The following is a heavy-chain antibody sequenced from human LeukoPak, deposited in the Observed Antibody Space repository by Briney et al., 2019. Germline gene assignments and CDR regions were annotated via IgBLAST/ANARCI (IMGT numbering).Heavy chain of an antibody. Sequence: PSQTLSLTCTVCGGSISGGGYYWNWIRQHPGKGLEWIGHINYSGYSNYNPFLRSRVTMSVDTSRNRFSLKLTSVSAADTAVYYCVREVLSMIEVGYFDSWGQGTLVTVSS. D-gene: IGHD3-22*01. CDR1: GGSISGGGYY. J-gene: IGHJ4*02. CDR3: VREVLSMIEVGYFDS. CDR2: INYSGYS. V-gene: IGHV4-31*03.